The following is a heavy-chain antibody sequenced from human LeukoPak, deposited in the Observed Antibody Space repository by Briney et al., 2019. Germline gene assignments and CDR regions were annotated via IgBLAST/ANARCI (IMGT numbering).Heavy chain of an antibody. D-gene: IGHD3-22*01. CDR3: AKVRHNYYDSSGFDY. J-gene: IGHJ4*02. V-gene: IGHV3-9*01. CDR2: ISWNSGSI. CDR1: GFTFDDYA. Sequence: GGSLRLSCAASGFTFDDYAMHWVRQAPGEGLEWVSGISWNSGSIGYADSVKGRFTISRDNAKNSLYLQMNSLRAEDTALYYCAKVRHNYYDSSGFDYWGQGTLVTVSS.